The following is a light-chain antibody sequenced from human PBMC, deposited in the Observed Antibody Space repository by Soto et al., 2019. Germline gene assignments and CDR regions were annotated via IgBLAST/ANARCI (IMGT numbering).Light chain of an antibody. CDR2: GNR. V-gene: IGLV1-40*01. CDR3: SAYTVSRTYV. J-gene: IGLJ1*01. CDR1: TSNLGAGYD. Sequence: QSVLTQPPSVSGAPGQRVTLSCTGNTSNLGAGYDVHWYQQLPGAAPKLVIFGNRNRPSGVPERFSGSKSGTSASLAISGLQGEDEADYYCSAYTVSRTYVFGTGTKLTVL.